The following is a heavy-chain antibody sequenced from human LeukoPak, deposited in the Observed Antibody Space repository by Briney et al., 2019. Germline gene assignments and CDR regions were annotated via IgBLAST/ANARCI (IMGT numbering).Heavy chain of an antibody. CDR2: INPISGGT. J-gene: IGHJ4*02. Sequence: ASVKVSCKASGYTFTGYYIHWVRQAPGQGLEWMGWINPISGGTNYAEKFQGRVTTTRDTSINTAYMEVTRLTSDDTAVYYCAREDGSFDYWGQGTLVIVPS. CDR1: GYTFTGYY. CDR3: AREDGSFDY. D-gene: IGHD5-24*01. V-gene: IGHV1-2*02.